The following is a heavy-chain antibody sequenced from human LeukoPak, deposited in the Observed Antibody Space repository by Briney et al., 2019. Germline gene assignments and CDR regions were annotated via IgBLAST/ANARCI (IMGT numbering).Heavy chain of an antibody. CDR1: GDSISSNNYY. J-gene: IGHJ5*01. Sequence: PSETLSLTCTVSGDSISSNNYYWGWIRQPPGKGLEWIGSIHYSGSTYYNPSLKSRVTTSLDTSKNQFSLKLNSVTAADTAVYXXARVPISMIXXXPXXWFD. D-gene: IGHD3-22*01. CDR3: ARVPISMIXXXPXXWFD. V-gene: IGHV4-39*07. CDR2: IHYSGST.